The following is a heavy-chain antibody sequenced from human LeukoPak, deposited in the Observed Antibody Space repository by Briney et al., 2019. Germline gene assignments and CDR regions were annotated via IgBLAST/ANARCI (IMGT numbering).Heavy chain of an antibody. CDR2: ISKTSTNI. D-gene: IGHD4-17*01. CDR1: GFTFRTYN. Sequence: GGSLRLSCAASGFTFRTYNMNWVRQAPGKGLEWVSFISKTSTNIYYGGSVRGRFTISRDNAKNSIHLQMSSLRAEDAAVYYCVRGDGDLFDYWGQGTLDSVSS. CDR3: VRGDGDLFDY. V-gene: IGHV3-21*06. J-gene: IGHJ4*02.